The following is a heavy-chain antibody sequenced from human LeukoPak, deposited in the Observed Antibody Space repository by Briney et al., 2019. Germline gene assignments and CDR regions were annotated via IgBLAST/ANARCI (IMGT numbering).Heavy chain of an antibody. J-gene: IGHJ4*02. D-gene: IGHD5-18*01. CDR3: ARHDSYGWYYFDY. Sequence: PSETLSLTCTVSGGSISGYYWSWIRQPAGKGLEWIGRIYTSGSTNYNPSLKSRVTMSVDTSKNQFSLKLSSVTAADTAVYYCARHDSYGWYYFDYWGQGTLVTVSS. CDR1: GGSISGYY. CDR2: IYTSGST. V-gene: IGHV4-4*07.